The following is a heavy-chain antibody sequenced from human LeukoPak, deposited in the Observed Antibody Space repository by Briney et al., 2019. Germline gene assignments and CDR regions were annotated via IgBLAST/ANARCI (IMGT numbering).Heavy chain of an antibody. J-gene: IGHJ1*01. CDR1: GGTFSSYA. Sequence: SVKVSCKASGGTFSSYAISWVRQAPGQGLEWMRGIIPIFGTANYAQKFQGRVTITADESTSTAYMELSSLRSEDTAVYYCARAGIAVAGTSLYFQHWGQGTLVTVSS. D-gene: IGHD6-19*01. CDR2: IIPIFGTA. CDR3: ARAGIAVAGTSLYFQH. V-gene: IGHV1-69*13.